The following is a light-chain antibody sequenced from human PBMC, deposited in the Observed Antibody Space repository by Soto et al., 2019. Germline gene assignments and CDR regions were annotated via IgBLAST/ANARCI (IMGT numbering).Light chain of an antibody. J-gene: IGKJ2*01. Sequence: DIQMTQSPSTLSASVGDRVTITCRASQSISSWLAWYQQKPGKAPKLLIYKASSLESGVPSRFSGSGSGTEFTLTISSLQPDDFATYCCQHYNGYSQTFGQGTKLEIK. V-gene: IGKV1-5*03. CDR2: KAS. CDR3: QHYNGYSQT. CDR1: QSISSW.